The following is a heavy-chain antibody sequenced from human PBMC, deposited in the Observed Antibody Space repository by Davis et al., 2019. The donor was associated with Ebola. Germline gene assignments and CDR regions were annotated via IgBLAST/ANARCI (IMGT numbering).Heavy chain of an antibody. J-gene: IGHJ4*02. D-gene: IGHD3-10*01. V-gene: IGHV4-4*02. CDR2: IFQSGDT. CDR1: GGSISNNW. CDR3: ARHAGVRGIWFGEDYFDY. Sequence: SETLSLTCAVSGGSISNNWWTWVRQPPGKGLEWIGEIFQSGDTNYNPSLRSRVTISVDTSKNQFSLKLSSVTAADTAAYYCARHAGVRGIWFGEDYFDYWGQGTLVTVSS.